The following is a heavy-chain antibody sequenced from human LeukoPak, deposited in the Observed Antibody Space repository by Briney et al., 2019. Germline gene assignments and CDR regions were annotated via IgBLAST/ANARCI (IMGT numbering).Heavy chain of an antibody. CDR2: INHSGST. J-gene: IGHJ6*02. Sequence: PSETLSLTCAVYGGSFSGYYWSWIRQPPGKGLEWIGEINHSGSTNYNPSLKSRVTISVDTSKNQFSLKLSSVTAADTAVYYCARGRDPLAVAGFYGMDVWGQGTTVTVSS. CDR1: GGSFSGYY. V-gene: IGHV4-34*01. CDR3: ARGRDPLAVAGFYGMDV. D-gene: IGHD6-19*01.